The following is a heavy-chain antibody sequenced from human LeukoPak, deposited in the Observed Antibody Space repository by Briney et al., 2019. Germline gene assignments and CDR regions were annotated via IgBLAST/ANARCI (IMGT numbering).Heavy chain of an antibody. CDR3: ARVRAVAGTKWFDP. CDR2: TYHSGST. CDR1: GGSLSGYY. J-gene: IGHJ5*02. V-gene: IGHV4-34*01. Sequence: SETLSLTCAVYGGSLSGYYWSWIRQSPGKGLEWIGETYHSGSTNYNSSLKSRVTISLDTSKNQFSLKLSSVTAADTAVYYCARVRAVAGTKWFDPWGQGTLVTVSS. D-gene: IGHD6-19*01.